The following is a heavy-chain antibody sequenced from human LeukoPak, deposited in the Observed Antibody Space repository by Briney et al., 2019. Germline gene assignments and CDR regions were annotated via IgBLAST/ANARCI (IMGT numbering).Heavy chain of an antibody. Sequence: SETLSLTCTVSGGSIISSTYYWGWIRQPPGKGLEWIGSIYYSGSTYYNPSPKSRVTISIDTSKNQFSLKLSSVTAADTAVYYCASLLPTISVVREGVPYWGQGTLVTVSS. J-gene: IGHJ4*02. CDR2: IYYSGST. CDR3: ASLLPTISVVREGVPY. CDR1: GGSIISSTYY. V-gene: IGHV4-39*07. D-gene: IGHD3-10*01.